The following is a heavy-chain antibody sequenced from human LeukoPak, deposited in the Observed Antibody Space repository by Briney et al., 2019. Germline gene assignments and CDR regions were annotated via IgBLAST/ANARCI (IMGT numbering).Heavy chain of an antibody. CDR3: ARDRVSAAGIPPSGY. D-gene: IGHD6-13*01. CDR2: IIPILGIA. Sequence: SVKVSCKASGGTFSSYAISWVRQAAGQGLEWMGRIIPILGIANYAQKFQGRVTITADKSTSTAYMELSSLRSEDTAVYYCARDRVSAAGIPPSGYWGQGTLVTVSS. V-gene: IGHV1-69*04. J-gene: IGHJ4*02. CDR1: GGTFSSYA.